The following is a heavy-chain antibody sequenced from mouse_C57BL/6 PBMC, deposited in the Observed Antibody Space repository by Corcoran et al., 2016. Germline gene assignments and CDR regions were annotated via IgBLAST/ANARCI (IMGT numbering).Heavy chain of an antibody. CDR1: GYTFTDYY. D-gene: IGHD2-2*01. J-gene: IGHJ3*01. CDR2: IYPGSGNT. CDR3: ARYGYDGAWFAY. Sequence: QVQLKQSGAELVRPGASVKLSCKASGYTFTDYYINWVKQRPGQGLEWIARIYPGSGNTYYNEKFKGKATLTAEKSSSTAYMQLSSLTSEDSAVYFCARYGYDGAWFAYWGQGTLVTVSA. V-gene: IGHV1-76*01.